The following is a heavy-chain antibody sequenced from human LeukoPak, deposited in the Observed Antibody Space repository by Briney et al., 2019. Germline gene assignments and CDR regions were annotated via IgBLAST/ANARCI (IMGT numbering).Heavy chain of an antibody. V-gene: IGHV3-11*01. CDR2: ISSSGNTI. D-gene: IGHD5-24*01. J-gene: IGHJ6*02. CDR3: AREMATIPDYYYYGTDV. CDR1: GFTFSDYY. Sequence: SGGSLRLSCAASGFTFSDYYMSWIRQAPGKGLEWVSYISSSGNTIYYADSVKGRFTISRDNAKNSLYLQMNSLRAEDTAVYYCAREMATIPDYYYYGTDVWGQGTTVTVSS.